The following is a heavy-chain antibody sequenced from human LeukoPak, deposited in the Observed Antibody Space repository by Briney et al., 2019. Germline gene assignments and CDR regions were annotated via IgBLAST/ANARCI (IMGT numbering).Heavy chain of an antibody. J-gene: IGHJ6*02. CDR1: GGSISSYY. Sequence: SETLSLTCTVSGGSISSYYWSWIRQPPGKGLEWIGYIYYSGSTYYNPSLKSRVTISVDTSKNQFSLKLSSVTAADTAVYYCARSYCSSTSCYGGYYYYGMDVWGQGTTVTISS. CDR3: ARSYCSSTSCYGGYYYYGMDV. CDR2: IYYSGST. V-gene: IGHV4-59*12. D-gene: IGHD2-2*01.